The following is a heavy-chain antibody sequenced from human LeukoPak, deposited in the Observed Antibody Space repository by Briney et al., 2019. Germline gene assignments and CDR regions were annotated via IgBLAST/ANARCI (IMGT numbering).Heavy chain of an antibody. Sequence: GGSVRLSCAASGFTFSSYSMNWVRQAPGKGLEWVSYISSSSSTIYYADSVKGRFTISRDNAKNSLYLQMNSLRAEGTAVYYCASHARYYYDSSGDYRGQGTLVTVSS. D-gene: IGHD3-22*01. V-gene: IGHV3-48*01. J-gene: IGHJ4*02. CDR3: ASHARYYYDSSGDY. CDR2: ISSSSSTI. CDR1: GFTFSSYS.